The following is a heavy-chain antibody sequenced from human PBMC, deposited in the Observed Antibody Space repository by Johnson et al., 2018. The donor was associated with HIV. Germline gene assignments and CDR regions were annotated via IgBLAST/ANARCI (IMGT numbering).Heavy chain of an antibody. CDR3: ARGGPYYYDSSGYGAFDI. J-gene: IGHJ3*02. V-gene: IGHV3-9*01. D-gene: IGHD3-22*01. Sequence: VQLVESGGGVVQTGGSLRLSCAASGFTFDDYAMHWVRQAPGKGLEWVSGISWNSGSIGHADSVPGRFTLSRDSSKNTLNLQMSSLRAEDTAVYFCARGGPYYYDSSGYGAFDIWGQGTMVTVSS. CDR1: GFTFDDYA. CDR2: ISWNSGSI.